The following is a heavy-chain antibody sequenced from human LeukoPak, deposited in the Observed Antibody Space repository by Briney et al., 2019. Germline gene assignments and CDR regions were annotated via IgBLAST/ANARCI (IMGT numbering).Heavy chain of an antibody. CDR3: AREEFHCSGGSCYSAGYDY. CDR2: ISSSSSYI. J-gene: IGHJ4*02. V-gene: IGHV3-21*01. D-gene: IGHD2-15*01. CDR1: GFTFSSYS. Sequence: GGSLRLPCAASGFTFSSYSMNWVRQAPGKGLEWVSSISSSSSYIYYADSVKGRFTISRDNAKNSLYLQMNSLRAEDTAVYYCAREEFHCSGGSCYSAGYDYWGQGTLVTVSS.